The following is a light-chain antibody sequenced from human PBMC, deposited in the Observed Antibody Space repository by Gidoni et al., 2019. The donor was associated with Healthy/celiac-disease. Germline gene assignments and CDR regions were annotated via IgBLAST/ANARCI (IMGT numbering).Light chain of an antibody. CDR1: KDISNY. Sequence: DIQMTQSPSSLSASVGDRVTITCQASKDISNYLNWYQQKPGKAPKLLIYDASNLETGVPSRFSVSVSGTDFTFTISRLQPEDIATYYCQQYDNLPLTFGGXTKVEIK. V-gene: IGKV1-33*01. CDR2: DAS. J-gene: IGKJ4*01. CDR3: QQYDNLPLT.